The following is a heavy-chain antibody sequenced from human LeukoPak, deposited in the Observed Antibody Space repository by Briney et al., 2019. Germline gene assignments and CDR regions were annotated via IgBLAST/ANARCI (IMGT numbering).Heavy chain of an antibody. Sequence: ASVKVSCKASGYTFTSYDISWVRQAPGQGLEWMGWISAYNGNTKYAQNLQGRVTMTTDTSTSTAYMELRSLRSDDTAVYYCARRYDSSGYYYGSYFDYWGQGTLVTVSS. J-gene: IGHJ4*02. V-gene: IGHV1-18*01. CDR3: ARRYDSSGYYYGSYFDY. D-gene: IGHD3-22*01. CDR1: GYTFTSYD. CDR2: ISAYNGNT.